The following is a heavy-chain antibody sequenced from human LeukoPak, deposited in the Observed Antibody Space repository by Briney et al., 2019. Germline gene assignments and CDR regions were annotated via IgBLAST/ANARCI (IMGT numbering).Heavy chain of an antibody. D-gene: IGHD6-6*01. Sequence: GGSLRLSCAASGFTFSDYYVSWIRQAPGKGLQWVTYISIISSYTNYADSVKGRFTISRDNAKNSLYLQMNSLRAEDTAVYYCARGSSSGWFDPWGQGTLVTVSS. CDR3: ARGSSSGWFDP. J-gene: IGHJ5*02. CDR2: ISIISSYT. V-gene: IGHV3-11*05. CDR1: GFTFSDYY.